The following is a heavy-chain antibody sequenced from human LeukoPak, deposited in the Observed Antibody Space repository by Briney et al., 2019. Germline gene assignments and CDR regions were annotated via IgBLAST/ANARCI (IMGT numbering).Heavy chain of an antibody. Sequence: GASVKVSCKASGYTFTSYDINWARQATGQGLEWMGWMNPNSGNTGYAQKFQGRVTMTRNTSISTAYMELSSLRSEDTAVYYCARLDYDFWSGYPYYYYYYYMDVWGKGTTVTVSS. CDR2: MNPNSGNT. CDR1: GYTFTSYD. V-gene: IGHV1-8*01. J-gene: IGHJ6*03. CDR3: ARLDYDFWSGYPYYYYYYYMDV. D-gene: IGHD3-3*01.